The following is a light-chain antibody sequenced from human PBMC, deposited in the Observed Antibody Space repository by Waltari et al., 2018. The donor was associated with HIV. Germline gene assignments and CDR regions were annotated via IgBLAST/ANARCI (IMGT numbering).Light chain of an antibody. Sequence: EIVMTQSPVTLSVSPGERVTLSCRASQSVKSNLAWYQQKPGQAPRLLMYGASTRTTGIPARFSGSGSGTDFTLTISSLQSEDFALYYCQQYNNWPPLTFGGGTTVEIK. CDR3: QQYNNWPPLT. V-gene: IGKV3-15*01. J-gene: IGKJ4*01. CDR1: QSVKSN. CDR2: GAS.